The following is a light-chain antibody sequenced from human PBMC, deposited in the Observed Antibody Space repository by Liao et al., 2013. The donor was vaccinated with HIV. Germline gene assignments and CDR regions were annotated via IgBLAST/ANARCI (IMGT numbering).Light chain of an antibody. J-gene: IGLJ2*01. CDR3: QVWDTSSDHVV. CDR1: KIGSKS. Sequence: SYVLTQPPSVSVAPGKTARITCGGNKIGSKSVHWYQQKPGQAPVLVIYYDSDRPSGIPERFSGSNSGNTATLTISRVEAGDEADYYCQVWDTSSDHVVFGGGTNLAVL. CDR2: YDS. V-gene: IGLV3-21*04.